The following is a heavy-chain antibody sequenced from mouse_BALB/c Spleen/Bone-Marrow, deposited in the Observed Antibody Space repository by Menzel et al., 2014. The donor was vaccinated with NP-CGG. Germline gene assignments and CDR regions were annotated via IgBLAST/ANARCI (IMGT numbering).Heavy chain of an antibody. D-gene: IGHD1-1*01. CDR2: ISSGSSTI. Sequence: EVKLMESGGDLVQPGGSRKLSCAASGFTFSSFGIHWVRQAPEKGLEWVAYISSGSSTIYYADTVKGRFTISRDNPKNTLFLQMTSLRSEDTAMYYCARSGIGYYYGSNSYAMDYWGQGTSVTVSS. CDR1: GFTFSSFG. J-gene: IGHJ4*01. V-gene: IGHV5-17*02. CDR3: ARSGIGYYYGSNSYAMDY.